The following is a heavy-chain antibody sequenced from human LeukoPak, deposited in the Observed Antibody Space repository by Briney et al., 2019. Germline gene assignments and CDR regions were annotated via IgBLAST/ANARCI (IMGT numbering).Heavy chain of an antibody. CDR3: AREEDCSGGSCYEPSLGY. D-gene: IGHD2-15*01. V-gene: IGHV3-74*01. Sequence: QPGGSLRLSCAASGFTFSSYWMHWVRQAPGKGLVWVSRTNSDGSSTSYADSVKGRFTISRDNAKNTLYLQMNSLRAEDTAVYYCAREEDCSGGSCYEPSLGYWGQGTLVTVSS. CDR1: GFTFSSYW. J-gene: IGHJ4*02. CDR2: TNSDGSST.